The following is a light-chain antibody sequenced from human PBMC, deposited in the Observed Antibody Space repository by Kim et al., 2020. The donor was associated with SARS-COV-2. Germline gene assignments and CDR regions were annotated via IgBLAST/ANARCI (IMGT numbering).Light chain of an antibody. J-gene: IGLJ3*02. CDR3: CSYAGSSTWV. V-gene: IGLV2-23*02. CDR2: EVS. Sequence: QSALTQPASVSGSPGQSITISCTGTSRDVGSYNLVSWYQQYPGKAPKLMIYEVSKRPSGVSNRFSGAKSGNTASLTISGLQAEDEADYYCCSYAGSSTWVFGGGTQLTVL. CDR1: SRDVGSYNL.